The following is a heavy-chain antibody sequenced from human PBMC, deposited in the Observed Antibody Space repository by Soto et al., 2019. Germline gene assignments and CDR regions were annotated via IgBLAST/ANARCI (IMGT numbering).Heavy chain of an antibody. CDR3: ATRIPVFGLMIPPFDP. Sequence: QVHLQQWGAGLLKPSETLSLTCAVYGGSVNGYYWNWIRQPPGKGLAWIGEINHTGGTHYNPSLKSRVTMAVATSKNQLSLTFSSVTAEDTAIYYCATRIPVFGLMIPPFDPWGQGTHVTVAS. V-gene: IGHV4-34*02. CDR2: INHTGGT. D-gene: IGHD3-3*01. J-gene: IGHJ5*02. CDR1: GGSVNGYY.